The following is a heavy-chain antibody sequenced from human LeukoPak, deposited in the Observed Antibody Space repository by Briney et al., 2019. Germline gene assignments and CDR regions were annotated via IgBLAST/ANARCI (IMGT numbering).Heavy chain of an antibody. D-gene: IGHD6-19*01. CDR2: FDPEDGET. J-gene: IGHJ4*02. V-gene: IGHV1-24*01. Sequence: ASVKVSCKVSGYTLTELSMHWVRQAPGKGLEWMGGFDPEDGETIYAQKFQGRVTMTEDTSTDTAYMELSSLRSEDTAVYYCATVGYTAVAGTWFDYWGQGTLVTVSS. CDR3: ATVGYTAVAGTWFDY. CDR1: GYTLTELS.